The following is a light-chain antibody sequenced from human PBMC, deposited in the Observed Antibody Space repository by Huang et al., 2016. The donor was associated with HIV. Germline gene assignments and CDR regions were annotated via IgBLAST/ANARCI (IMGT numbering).Light chain of an antibody. CDR2: AAS. CDR3: QQSYSTPHT. V-gene: IGKV1-39*01. J-gene: IGKJ2*01. CDR1: QSMNSY. Sequence: DIQMTLSPSSLSASVGDRVTITCRASQSMNSYLNWYQQKPGKAPKLMIYAASSLQSGGPSRFSGSGSGTDFTRTISSLQPEEFATYYCQQSYSTPHTFGQGTKLEIK.